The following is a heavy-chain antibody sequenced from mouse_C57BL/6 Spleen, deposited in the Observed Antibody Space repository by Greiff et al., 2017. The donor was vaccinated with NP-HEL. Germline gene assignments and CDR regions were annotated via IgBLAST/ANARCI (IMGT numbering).Heavy chain of an antibody. CDR3: ARWDYYSNLDV. CDR1: GYTFTDYY. CDR2: INPNNGGT. V-gene: IGHV1-26*01. J-gene: IGHJ1*03. D-gene: IGHD2-5*01. Sequence: VQLQQSGPELVKPGASVKISCKASGYTFTDYYMNWVKQSHGKSLEWIGDINPNNGGTSYNQKFKGKATLTVDKSSSTAYMELRSLTSEDSAVYYCARWDYYSNLDVWGTGTTVTVSS.